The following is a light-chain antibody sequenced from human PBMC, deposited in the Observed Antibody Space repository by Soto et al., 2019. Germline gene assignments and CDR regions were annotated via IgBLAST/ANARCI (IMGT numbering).Light chain of an antibody. J-gene: IGKJ2*01. CDR2: GAS. CDR3: QQYGSSPYT. V-gene: IGKV3-20*01. Sequence: EIVLTQSPGTLSLSPGERATLSCRASQSISNSYLSWYQQKPGQAPRLVIYGASYRATTIPDRFSGSGSGTDFTLTISRLEPEDFAMYSCQQYGSSPYTFGQGTKLEIK. CDR1: QSISNSY.